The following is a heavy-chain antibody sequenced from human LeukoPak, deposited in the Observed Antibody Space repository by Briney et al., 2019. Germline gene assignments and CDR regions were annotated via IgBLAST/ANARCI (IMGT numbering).Heavy chain of an antibody. CDR1: GFTFSSYW. D-gene: IGHD5-24*01. J-gene: IGHJ4*02. CDR3: ARDKSYNLDC. Sequence: PGGSLRLSCAASGFTFSSYWMQWVREVTGKGLVCVSHINSDGSSITYADSVKGRFTISRDNAENTLHLQMDSLRAEDTAVYYCARDKSYNLDCWGQGTLVTVSS. V-gene: IGHV3-74*01. CDR2: INSDGSSI.